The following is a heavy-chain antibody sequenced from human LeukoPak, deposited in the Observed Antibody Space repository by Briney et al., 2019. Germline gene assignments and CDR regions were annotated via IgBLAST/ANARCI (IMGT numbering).Heavy chain of an antibody. CDR1: GFTFSSYS. Sequence: PGGSLRLSCAASGFTFSSYSMNWVRQAPGKGLEWVSSSSSSSSYIYYADSVKGRFTISRENAKNSLYLQMNSLRAEDTAVYYCARAPGGEPREWIAVAGMVFDPWGQGTLVTVSS. V-gene: IGHV3-21*01. J-gene: IGHJ5*02. CDR2: SSSSSSYI. CDR3: ARAPGGEPREWIAVAGMVFDP. D-gene: IGHD6-19*01.